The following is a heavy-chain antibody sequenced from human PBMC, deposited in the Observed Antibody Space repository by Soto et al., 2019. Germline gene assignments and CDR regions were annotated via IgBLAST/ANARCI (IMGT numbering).Heavy chain of an antibody. Sequence: SETLSLTCTVSGGSISSSSYYWGWIRQPPGKGLEWIGSIYYSGSTYYNPSLKSRVTISVDTSKNQFSLKLSSVTAADTAVYYCARGYCSGGSCCRYWGQGSQVTVSS. V-gene: IGHV4-39*01. J-gene: IGHJ4*02. CDR3: ARGYCSGGSCCRY. D-gene: IGHD2-15*01. CDR1: GGSISSSSYY. CDR2: IYYSGST.